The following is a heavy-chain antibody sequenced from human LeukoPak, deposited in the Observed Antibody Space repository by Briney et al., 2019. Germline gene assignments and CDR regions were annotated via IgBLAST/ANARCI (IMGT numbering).Heavy chain of an antibody. CDR3: ARDYAGEGWFDP. CDR1: GYTFTSYG. CDR2: ISAYNGDT. D-gene: IGHD3-16*01. Sequence: GASVKVSCKASGYTFTSYGISWVRQAPGQGLEWMGRISAYNGDTNYAEKLQGRVTMTTDTSTSTAYMEVRSLRSDDTAVYYCARDYAGEGWFDPWGQGTLVTVSS. V-gene: IGHV1-18*01. J-gene: IGHJ5*02.